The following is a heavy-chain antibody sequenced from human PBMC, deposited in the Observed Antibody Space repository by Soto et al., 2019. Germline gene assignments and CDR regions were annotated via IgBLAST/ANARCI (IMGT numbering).Heavy chain of an antibody. CDR3: ARDDCSSTSCLQPYYYGMDV. J-gene: IGHJ6*02. CDR2: INPNSGGT. D-gene: IGHD2-2*01. Sequence: QVQLVQSGAEVKKPGASVKVSCKASGYTFTGYYMHWVRQAPGQGLEWMGWINPNSGGTNYAQKIQGRDTMTRNTSISTAYMELSRLRSDDTAVYYCARDDCSSTSCLQPYYYGMDVWGQGTTVTVSS. CDR1: GYTFTGYY. V-gene: IGHV1-2*02.